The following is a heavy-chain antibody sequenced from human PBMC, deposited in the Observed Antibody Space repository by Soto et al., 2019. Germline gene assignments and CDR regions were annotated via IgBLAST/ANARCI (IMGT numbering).Heavy chain of an antibody. D-gene: IGHD2-2*01. CDR2: ISYDGSNK. CDR1: GFTFSSYA. J-gene: IGHJ6*02. V-gene: IGHV3-30-3*01. Sequence: QPGGSLRLSCAASGFTFSSYAMHWVRQAPGKGLEWVAVISYDGSNKYYADSVKGRFTISRDNSKNTLYLQMNSLRAEDTAVYYCANIVVVPAALPLDVWGQGTTVTVSS. CDR3: ANIVVVPAALPLDV.